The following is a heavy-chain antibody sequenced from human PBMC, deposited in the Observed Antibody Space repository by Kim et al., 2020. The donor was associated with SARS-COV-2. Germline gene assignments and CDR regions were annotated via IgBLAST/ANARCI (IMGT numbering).Heavy chain of an antibody. V-gene: IGHV6-1*01. CDR2: TYYRSKWYF. CDR1: GDSISTNNDAA. CDR3: ARGTRNTFDY. Sequence: SQTLSLTCAIFGDSISTNNDAAWNWIRQSPSRGLEWLGRTYYRSKWYFDYAMSVKSRTTINPDISKNQMSLQLNSVTPDDTAVYYCARGTRNTFDYWGLGILVTVSS. J-gene: IGHJ4*02.